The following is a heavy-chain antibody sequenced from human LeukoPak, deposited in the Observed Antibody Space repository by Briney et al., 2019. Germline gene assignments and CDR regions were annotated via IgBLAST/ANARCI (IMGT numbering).Heavy chain of an antibody. V-gene: IGHV1-46*01. CDR2: INPRGDTT. Sequence: ASVKVSCKASGYSFTSYYMHWVRQAPGQGLEWMGIINPRGDTTTYAQKFQGRVTVTRDTSTSTVYMELSSLRSEDTAVYYCAREAPSGAFDIWGQGTMVTVSS. J-gene: IGHJ3*02. CDR1: GYSFTSYY. CDR3: AREAPSGAFDI.